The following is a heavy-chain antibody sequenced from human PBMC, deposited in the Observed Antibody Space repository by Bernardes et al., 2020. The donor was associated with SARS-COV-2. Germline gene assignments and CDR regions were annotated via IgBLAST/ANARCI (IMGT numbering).Heavy chain of an antibody. CDR1: SGSISSSSYY. D-gene: IGHD2-15*01. CDR3: ARAEYCSVGSCYYYGMDV. Sequence: LSLTCTVSSGSISSSSYYWGWIRQPPGKGLEWIGSIYYSGSTYYNPSLKSRVTISVDTSKNQFSLKLSSVTAADTAVYYCARAEYCSVGSCYYYGMDVWGQGTTVTVSS. J-gene: IGHJ6*02. CDR2: IYYSGST. V-gene: IGHV4-39*01.